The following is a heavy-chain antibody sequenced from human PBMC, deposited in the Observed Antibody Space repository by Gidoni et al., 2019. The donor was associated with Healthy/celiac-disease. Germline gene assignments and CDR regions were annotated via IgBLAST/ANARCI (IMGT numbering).Heavy chain of an antibody. J-gene: IGHJ4*02. Sequence: QVQLVQSGAEVKKPGSSVKVSCKASGGPFRSYAVRWVRQAPGQGLGWMGGIIPSCGTANYAQKLQGRVTITADESTSTAYMELSSLRSENTAVYYCARDKAAAGTLPYFDYWGQGTLVTVSS. CDR3: ARDKAAAGTLPYFDY. CDR2: IIPSCGTA. CDR1: GGPFRSYA. D-gene: IGHD6-13*01. V-gene: IGHV1-69*01.